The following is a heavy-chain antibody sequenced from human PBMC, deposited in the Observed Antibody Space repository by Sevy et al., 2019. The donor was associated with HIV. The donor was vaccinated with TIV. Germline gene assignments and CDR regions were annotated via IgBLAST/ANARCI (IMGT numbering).Heavy chain of an antibody. CDR2: ISFDGSDK. D-gene: IGHD3-22*01. Sequence: GGSLRLSCAASGFDFSTYDMHWVRQAPGKGLEWVAFISFDGSDKWYGDSVKGRFTISRDNSKNTLYAQMNTLRDEDTAVYYCAKRERSYYDSSGNYDAFDVWGQGTLVTVSS. CDR3: AKRERSYYDSSGNYDAFDV. V-gene: IGHV3-33*03. J-gene: IGHJ3*01. CDR1: GFDFSTYD.